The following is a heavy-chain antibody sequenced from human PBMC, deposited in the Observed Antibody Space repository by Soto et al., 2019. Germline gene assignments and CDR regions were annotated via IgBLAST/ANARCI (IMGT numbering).Heavy chain of an antibody. V-gene: IGHV4-39*01. D-gene: IGHD3-3*01. CDR2: IYYSGST. CDR1: GGSISSSSYY. CDR3: ARSVSGDFWSGYHYYYYYYGMDV. Sequence: SETLSLTCTVSGGSISSSSYYWGWIRQPPGKGLEWIGSIYYSGSTYYNPSLKSRVTISVDTSKNQFSLKLSSVTAADTAVYYCARSVSGDFWSGYHYYYYYYGMDVWGQGTTVTVSS. J-gene: IGHJ6*02.